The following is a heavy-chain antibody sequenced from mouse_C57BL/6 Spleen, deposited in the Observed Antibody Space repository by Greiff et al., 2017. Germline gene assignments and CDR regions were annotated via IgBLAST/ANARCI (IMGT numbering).Heavy chain of an antibody. CDR1: GYTFTSYW. J-gene: IGHJ2*01. D-gene: IGHD2-5*01. Sequence: QVQLQQPGAELVKPGASVKMSCKASGYTFTSYWITWVKQRPGQGLEWIGDIYPGSGSTNYNEKFKSKATLTVYTSSSTAYMQLSSRTSEDSAVYNCARRSNYGDYWGQGTTLTVSS. CDR3: ARRSNYGDY. CDR2: IYPGSGST. V-gene: IGHV1-55*01.